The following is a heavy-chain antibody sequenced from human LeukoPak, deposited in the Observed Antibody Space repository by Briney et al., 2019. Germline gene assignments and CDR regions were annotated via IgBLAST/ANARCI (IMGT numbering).Heavy chain of an antibody. D-gene: IGHD3-22*01. CDR3: ARCPGDSSGCYMDV. CDR2: ISSSGSTI. V-gene: IGHV3-48*03. J-gene: IGHJ6*03. CDR1: GFTFSSYE. Sequence: PGGSLRLSCAASGFTFSSYEMNWVRQAPGKGLEWVSYISSSGSTIYYADSVKGRFTISRDNAKNSLYLQMNSLRAEDTAVYYCARCPGDSSGCYMDVWGKGTTVTVSS.